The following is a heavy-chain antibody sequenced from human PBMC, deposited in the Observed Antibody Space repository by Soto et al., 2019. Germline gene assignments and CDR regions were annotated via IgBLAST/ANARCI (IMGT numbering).Heavy chain of an antibody. CDR3: ARADCSGGSCYEGFDY. J-gene: IGHJ4*02. Sequence: ASVKVSCKASGYTFTAYPMHWVRQAPGQRLEWMGWINGGNGNTKYSQNFQGRVTITRDTSASTAYMELSSLKSEDTAVYFCARADCSGGSCYEGFDYWGQGTLVTVSS. D-gene: IGHD2-15*01. CDR2: INGGNGNT. CDR1: GYTFTAYP. V-gene: IGHV1-3*01.